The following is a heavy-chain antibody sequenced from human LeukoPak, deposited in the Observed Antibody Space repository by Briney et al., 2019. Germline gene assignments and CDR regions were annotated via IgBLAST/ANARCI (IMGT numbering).Heavy chain of an antibody. J-gene: IGHJ4*02. CDR3: ARDPTYCSGGSCYGFDY. V-gene: IGHV1-18*01. CDR1: GYTFTSYG. CDR2: ISAYNGNT. D-gene: IGHD2-15*01. Sequence: ASVKVSCKASGYTFTSYGISWVRQAPGQGLEWMGWISAYNGNTNYAQKLQGRVTITADESTSTAYMELSSLRSEDTAVYYCARDPTYCSGGSCYGFDYWGQGTLVTVSS.